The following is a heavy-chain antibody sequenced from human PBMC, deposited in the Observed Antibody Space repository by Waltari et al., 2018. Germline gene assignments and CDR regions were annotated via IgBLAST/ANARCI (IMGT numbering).Heavy chain of an antibody. CDR3: SVSLNY. Sequence: EVQLVESGGGLVQPGGSLRLSCAASGFTFSNSWMDWVRQAPGKGMEWVANIKHEASECHYVDSVKGRFTISRDNAQNLLYLQMNSLRAGDTAVYYCSVSLNYWGQGTLVTVSS. V-gene: IGHV3-7*01. J-gene: IGHJ4*02. CDR2: IKHEASEC. CDR1: GFTFSNSW.